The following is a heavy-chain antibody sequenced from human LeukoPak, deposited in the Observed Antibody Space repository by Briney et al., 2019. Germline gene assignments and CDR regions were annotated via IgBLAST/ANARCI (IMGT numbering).Heavy chain of an antibody. V-gene: IGHV5-51*01. CDR1: GYSFTNYW. CDR2: IYPSDSDT. J-gene: IGHJ4*02. CDR3: ARHYGSGSLDY. Sequence: GESLKISCKGFGYSFTNYWIGWVRQMPGKGLEWMGIIYPSDSDTRYIPSFQGQVTISADKSISTAYLQWSSLKATDTAMYYCARHYGSGSLDYWGQGTLVTVSS. D-gene: IGHD3-10*01.